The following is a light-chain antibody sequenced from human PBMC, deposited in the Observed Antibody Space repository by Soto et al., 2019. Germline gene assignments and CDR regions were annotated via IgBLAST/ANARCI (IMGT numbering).Light chain of an antibody. Sequence: QSALTQPASVSGSAGQSITISCSGTMRDVGAYNLVSWYQQHPGTAHKLIIYDVRNRPSGLSSRFSGSRSGNTASLTISGLQPEDEGDYECSAYTARSTLVFGGGTKLTVL. CDR1: MRDVGAYNL. CDR2: DVR. CDR3: SAYTARSTLV. J-gene: IGLJ3*02. V-gene: IGLV2-14*03.